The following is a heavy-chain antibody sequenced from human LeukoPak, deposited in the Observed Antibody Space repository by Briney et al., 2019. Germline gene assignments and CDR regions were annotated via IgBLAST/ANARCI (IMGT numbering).Heavy chain of an antibody. CDR2: MNPNSGNT. CDR3: ARTVAFDAFDI. D-gene: IGHD2-15*01. J-gene: IGHJ3*02. CDR1: GYTFTSYD. Sequence: ASVKVSCKASGYTFTSYDINWVRQATGQGLEWMGWMNPNSGNTGYAQKFQDRVTITRNTSISTAYMELSSLRSEDTAVYYCARTVAFDAFDIWGQGTMVTVSS. V-gene: IGHV1-8*03.